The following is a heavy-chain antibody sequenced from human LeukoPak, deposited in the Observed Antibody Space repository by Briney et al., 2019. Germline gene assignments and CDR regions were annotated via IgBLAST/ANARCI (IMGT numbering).Heavy chain of an antibody. CDR3: ARGDPSRGDYGGNGFDY. V-gene: IGHV1-24*01. CDR2: FDPEDGET. D-gene: IGHD4-23*01. Sequence: GASVKVSCKVSGYTLTELSMHWVRQAPGKGLEWMGGFDPEDGETIYAQKFQGRVTITADESTSTAYMELSSLRSEDTAVYYCARGDPSRGDYGGNGFDYWGQGTLVTVSS. J-gene: IGHJ4*02. CDR1: GYTLTELS.